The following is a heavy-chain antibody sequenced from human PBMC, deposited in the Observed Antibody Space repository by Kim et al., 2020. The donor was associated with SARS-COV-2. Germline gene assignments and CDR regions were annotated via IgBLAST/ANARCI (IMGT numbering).Heavy chain of an antibody. CDR2: ISTGSDNI. Sequence: GGSLRLSCAASRFTFSSYAMNWVRQAPGKGLEWVSYISTGSDNIYYADSVKGRFTISRDNAKNSLYLQMNSLRDEDTAVYYCARELENSSSRGGLWGQGTLVTVSS. CDR1: RFTFSSYA. J-gene: IGHJ4*02. V-gene: IGHV3-48*02. D-gene: IGHD6-6*01. CDR3: ARELENSSSRGGL.